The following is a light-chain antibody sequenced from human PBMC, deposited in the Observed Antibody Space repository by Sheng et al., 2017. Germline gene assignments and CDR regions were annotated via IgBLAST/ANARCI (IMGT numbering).Light chain of an antibody. CDR3: QRYDNLRSIT. CDR1: QDISTY. Sequence: DIQMTQSPSSLSASVGDRVTITCQASQDISTYLHWYQHKPGQAPKLLIYDASNLETGVPSRFSGSGSGTLFTLTISSLQPEDTATYYCQRYDNLRSITFGQGTRLEIK. CDR2: DAS. J-gene: IGKJ5*01. V-gene: IGKV1-33*01.